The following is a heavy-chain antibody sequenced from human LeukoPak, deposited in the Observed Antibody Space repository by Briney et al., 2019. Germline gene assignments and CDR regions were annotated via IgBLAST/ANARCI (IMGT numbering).Heavy chain of an antibody. V-gene: IGHV3-30-3*01. D-gene: IGHD2-15*01. CDR1: GCTFSSYA. CDR3: ARTLYCSGGSCYSTGPYYYYGMDV. J-gene: IGHJ6*02. Sequence: GGSLRLSCAASGCTFSSYAMAWGRQAPGKGLEWVAVISYDGSNKYYAASVKGRFPISSDHSKHTLYLQVNSLTAEDTAVYYCARTLYCSGGSCYSTGPYYYYGMDVWGQGTTVTVSS. CDR2: ISYDGSNK.